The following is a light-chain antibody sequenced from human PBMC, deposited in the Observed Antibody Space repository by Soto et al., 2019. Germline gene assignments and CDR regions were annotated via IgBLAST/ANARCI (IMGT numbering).Light chain of an antibody. Sequence: DIQITQSRSAMSASVGDRVTITCRASQGISNYLAWFKQKPGKVPKRLIYAASSLQSAVPPRFRGAGSWSEFTFGITALQPETFATSDGVQHNRYPHTFGRGTKVVIK. V-gene: IGKV1-17*03. CDR2: AAS. J-gene: IGKJ1*01. CDR1: QGISNY. CDR3: VQHNRYPHT.